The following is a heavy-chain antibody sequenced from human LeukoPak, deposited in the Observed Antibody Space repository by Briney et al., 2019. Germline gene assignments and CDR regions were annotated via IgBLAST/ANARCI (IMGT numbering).Heavy chain of an antibody. V-gene: IGHV3-9*01. CDR2: ISWNSGSI. Sequence: GGSLRLSCAASGFTFSSYWMHWVRQAPGKGLEWVSGISWNSGSIGYADSVKGRFTISRDNAKNSLYLQMNSLRAEDTALYYCAKDLHLGATAPFDYWGQGTLVTVSS. CDR1: GFTFSSYW. D-gene: IGHD1-26*01. CDR3: AKDLHLGATAPFDY. J-gene: IGHJ4*02.